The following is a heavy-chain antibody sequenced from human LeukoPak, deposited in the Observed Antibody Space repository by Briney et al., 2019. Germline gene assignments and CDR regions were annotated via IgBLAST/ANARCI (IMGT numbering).Heavy chain of an antibody. J-gene: IGHJ1*01. CDR3: ARDPGSSSSWYSQH. D-gene: IGHD6-13*01. CDR2: VIPSLDVS. CDR1: GYTYTGYY. V-gene: IGHV1-69*04. Sequence: SVKVSCKASGYTYTGYYMHWVRQAPGQGLEWMGRVIPSLDVSNYAEKFQGRVTINADKSSSTTYMELTSLRSEDTAMYYCARDPGSSSSWYSQHWGQGTLVTVSS.